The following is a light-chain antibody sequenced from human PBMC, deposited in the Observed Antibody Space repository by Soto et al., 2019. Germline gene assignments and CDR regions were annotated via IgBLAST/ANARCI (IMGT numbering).Light chain of an antibody. Sequence: QSVLAQPPSASGSPGQSVTISCTGTSNDVGGYNYVSWYQQHPGKAPKLIIYEVSQRPSGVPHRFSGSKSGNTASLTVSGLQVDDEADYYCSSYAGSISRYVFGSGTMVTVL. V-gene: IGLV2-8*01. CDR1: SNDVGGYNY. CDR3: SSYAGSISRYV. J-gene: IGLJ1*01. CDR2: EVS.